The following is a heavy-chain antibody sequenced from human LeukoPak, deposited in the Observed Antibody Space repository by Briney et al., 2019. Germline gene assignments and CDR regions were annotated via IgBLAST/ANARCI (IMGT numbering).Heavy chain of an antibody. Sequence: SETLSLTCTVSGGSISGSSYYWRWIRQPAGKGLEWIGRIYTSGSTNYNPSLESLITISLDTSKNQFSLKMNSVTAADTAVYYCARVIWFGAVFDYWGQGTLVTVSS. CDR2: IYTSGST. J-gene: IGHJ4*02. CDR3: ARVIWFGAVFDY. CDR1: GGSISGSSYY. V-gene: IGHV4-61*02. D-gene: IGHD3-10*01.